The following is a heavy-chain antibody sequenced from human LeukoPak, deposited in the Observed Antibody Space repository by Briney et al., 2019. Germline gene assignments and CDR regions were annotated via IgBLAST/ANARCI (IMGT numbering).Heavy chain of an antibody. CDR3: AKGPLRWFGELWAYYYYYMDV. D-gene: IGHD3-10*01. CDR1: GFTFTTYW. V-gene: IGHV3-7*01. Sequence: PGGSLRLSCAASGFTFTTYWMSWVRQTPGKGLEWVANIKQDGTEKYYVDSVKGRFTISRGNSKNTLYLQMNSLRAEDTAVYYCAKGPLRWFGELWAYYYYYMDVWGKGTTVTISS. CDR2: IKQDGTEK. J-gene: IGHJ6*03.